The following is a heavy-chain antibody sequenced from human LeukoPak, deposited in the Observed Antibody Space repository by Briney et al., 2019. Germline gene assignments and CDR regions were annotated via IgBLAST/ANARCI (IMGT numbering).Heavy chain of an antibody. CDR2: IKQDGSET. Sequence: GGSLRLSCAASGFTFSSYWMSWVRQAPGKGREWVANIKQDGSETYYVDSVKGRFTISRDNAKNSLYLQMNSLRAEDTAVYYCAREGLGCSSTSCYVGSAFDIWGQGTMVTVSS. J-gene: IGHJ3*02. V-gene: IGHV3-7*01. CDR3: AREGLGCSSTSCYVGSAFDI. D-gene: IGHD2-2*01. CDR1: GFTFSSYW.